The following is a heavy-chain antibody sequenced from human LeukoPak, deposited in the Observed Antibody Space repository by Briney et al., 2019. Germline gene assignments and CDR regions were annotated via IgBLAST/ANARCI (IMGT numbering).Heavy chain of an antibody. J-gene: IGHJ4*02. CDR2: INPNSGGT. V-gene: IGHV1-2*02. CDR1: GYTFTGYY. D-gene: IGHD4-17*01. Sequence: ASVKVSCKASGYTFTGYYMHWVRQAPGQGLEWMGWINPNSGGTNYAQKFQGRVTMTRDTSISTAYMELSRLRSDDTAVYYCARVQVTTVTRASLDYWGQGTLVSVSS. CDR3: ARVQVTTVTRASLDY.